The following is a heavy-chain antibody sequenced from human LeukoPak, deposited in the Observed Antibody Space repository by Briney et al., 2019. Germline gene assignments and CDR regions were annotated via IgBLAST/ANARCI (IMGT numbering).Heavy chain of an antibody. CDR3: ARDGDSSGWYGLDYYYGMDV. Sequence: GGSLRLSCAASGFTFSSYAMHWVRQAPGKGLEWVAVISYDGSNKYYADSVKGRFTISRGNSKNTLYLQMNSLRAEDTAVYYCARDGDSSGWYGLDYYYGMDVWGQGTTVTVSS. CDR2: ISYDGSNK. CDR1: GFTFSSYA. V-gene: IGHV3-30-3*01. J-gene: IGHJ6*02. D-gene: IGHD6-19*01.